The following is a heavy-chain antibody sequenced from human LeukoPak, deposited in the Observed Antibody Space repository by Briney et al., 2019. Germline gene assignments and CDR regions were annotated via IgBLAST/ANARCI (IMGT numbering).Heavy chain of an antibody. V-gene: IGHV4-39*07. CDR1: GDSISSRSNY. CDR3: GRVRKSDTAIDY. D-gene: IGHD3-22*01. Sequence: WETLSLTCPVSGDSISSRSNYWGWIRQPPGKGLEWIGCIYYNGNTYYNPSLRSRVTISLDTSKNQFYLKVTSVTAADTAVYYCGRVRKSDTAIDYWGQGTLVTVSS. J-gene: IGHJ4*02. CDR2: IYYNGNT.